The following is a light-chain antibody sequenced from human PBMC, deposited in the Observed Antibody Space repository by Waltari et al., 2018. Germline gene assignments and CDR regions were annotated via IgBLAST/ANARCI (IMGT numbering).Light chain of an antibody. CDR1: QSVSSN. V-gene: IGKV3-15*01. Sequence: CRARQSVSSNLAWYQQKPGQAPRLLIYGASTRATGIPARFSGSGSGTEFTLTISSLQSEDFAVYYCQQYNNWLWTFGQGTKVEIK. J-gene: IGKJ1*01. CDR2: GAS. CDR3: QQYNNWLWT.